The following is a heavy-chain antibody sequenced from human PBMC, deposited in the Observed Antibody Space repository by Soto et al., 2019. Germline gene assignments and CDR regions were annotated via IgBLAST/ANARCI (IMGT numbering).Heavy chain of an antibody. D-gene: IGHD3-22*01. V-gene: IGHV1-18*04. CDR2: ISAYNGNT. CDR1: GYTFTSYG. CDR3: ARVIPNYYDSSGYSP. Sequence: QVQLVQSGAEVKKPGASVKVSCKASGYTFTSYGISWVRQAPGQGLEWMGWISAYNGNTNYAQKLQGRVTMTTDTSTSTAYKELRSLRSDDTAVYYCARVIPNYYDSSGYSPWGQGTLVTVSS. J-gene: IGHJ5*02.